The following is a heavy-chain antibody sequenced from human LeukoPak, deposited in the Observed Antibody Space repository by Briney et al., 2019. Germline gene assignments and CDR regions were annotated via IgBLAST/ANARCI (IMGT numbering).Heavy chain of an antibody. CDR3: ARDQVAPIITMVRGVISAFDI. D-gene: IGHD3-10*01. J-gene: IGHJ3*02. Sequence: SVKVSCKASGGTFSSYAISWVRQAPGQGLEWMGGIIPIFGTANYAQKFQGRVTITTDESTSTAYMELSSLRSEDTAEYYCARDQVAPIITMVRGVISAFDIWGQGTMVTVSS. CDR2: IIPIFGTA. CDR1: GGTFSSYA. V-gene: IGHV1-69*05.